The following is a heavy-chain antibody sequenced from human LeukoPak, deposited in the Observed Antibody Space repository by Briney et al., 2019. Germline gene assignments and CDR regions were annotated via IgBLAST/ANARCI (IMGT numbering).Heavy chain of an antibody. CDR3: ARDSCTNGVCYPDY. CDR2: ISAYNGNT. D-gene: IGHD2-8*01. CDR1: GYTFTSYG. J-gene: IGHJ4*02. V-gene: IGHV1-18*01. Sequence: GASVKVSCKASGYTFTSYGINWVRQAPGQGLEWMGWISAYNGNTNYARKLQGRVTMTTDTSTSTAYMELRSLRSDDTAVYYCARDSCTNGVCYPDYWGQGTLVTVSS.